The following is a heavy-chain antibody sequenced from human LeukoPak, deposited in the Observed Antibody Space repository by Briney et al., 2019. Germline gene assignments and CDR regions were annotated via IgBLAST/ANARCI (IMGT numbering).Heavy chain of an antibody. CDR3: ARGRYGPRLGN. V-gene: IGHV4-34*01. CDR2: INNSGST. CDR1: GAPFSDSY. Sequence: SETLSLTCAVYGAPFSDSYWSWIRQSPEKGLEWIGEINNSGSTSYNPPLNSRVTMSVDRSKNQFSLRLTSATAADTAVYYCARGRYGPRLGNWGQGTLVTVSS. D-gene: IGHD3-16*01. J-gene: IGHJ4*02.